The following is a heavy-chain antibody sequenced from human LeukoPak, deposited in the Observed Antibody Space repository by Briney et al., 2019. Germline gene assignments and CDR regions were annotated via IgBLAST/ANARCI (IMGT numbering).Heavy chain of an antibody. CDR3: ARGHAFTMIVPGGDAFDI. CDR2: INHSGST. J-gene: IGHJ3*02. D-gene: IGHD3-22*01. CDR1: GGSFSGYY. Sequence: SETLSLTCAVYGGSFSGYYWSWIRQPPGKGLEWIGEINHSGSTNYNPSLKSRVTISVDTSKNQFSLKLSSVTAADTAVYYCARGHAFTMIVPGGDAFDIWGQGTMVTVSS. V-gene: IGHV4-34*01.